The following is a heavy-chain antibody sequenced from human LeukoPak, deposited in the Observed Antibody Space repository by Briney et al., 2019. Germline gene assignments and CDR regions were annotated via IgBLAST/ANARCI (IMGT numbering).Heavy chain of an antibody. D-gene: IGHD1-26*01. Sequence: SETLSLTCTVSGDFINPYYWSWIRQPPGEGLEWIGYIFYRGSTNYNAALKSRVAISLDTSKNQFSLKLNSVSAADTAVYYCAGTTGRYFEYWGQGILVTVSS. J-gene: IGHJ4*02. CDR2: IFYRGST. CDR3: AGTTGRYFEY. CDR1: GDFINPYY. V-gene: IGHV4-59*01.